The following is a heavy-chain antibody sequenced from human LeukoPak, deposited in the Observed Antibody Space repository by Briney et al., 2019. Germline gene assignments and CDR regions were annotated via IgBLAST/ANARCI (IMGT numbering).Heavy chain of an antibody. D-gene: IGHD1-26*01. CDR2: IKSKTDGGTT. J-gene: IGHJ4*02. CDR1: GFTFSNAW. V-gene: IGHV3-15*01. CDR3: TTPEWERVYYFDY. Sequence: GGSLRLSCAASGFTFSNAWMSWVRQDPGKGLEWVGRIKSKTDGGTTDYAAPVKGRFTISRDDSKNTLYLQMNSLKTEDTAVYYCTTPEWERVYYFDYWGQGTLVTVSS.